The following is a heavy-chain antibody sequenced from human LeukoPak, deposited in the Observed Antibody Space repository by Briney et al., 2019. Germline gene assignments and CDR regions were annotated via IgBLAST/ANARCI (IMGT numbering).Heavy chain of an antibody. J-gene: IGHJ4*02. CDR3: ARLSSLKYYFDF. D-gene: IGHD6-6*01. V-gene: IGHV4-61*08. CDR1: GGSISSGGYY. Sequence: SETLSLTCTVSGGSISSGGYYWSWIRQHPGKGLEWIGYIYYSGSTNYNPSLKSRVTISVDTSKNQFSLKLSSVTAADTAVYYCARLSSLKYYFDFWGQGTLVTVSS. CDR2: IYYSGST.